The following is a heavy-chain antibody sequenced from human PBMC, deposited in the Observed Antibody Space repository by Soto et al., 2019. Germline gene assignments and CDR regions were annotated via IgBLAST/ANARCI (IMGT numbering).Heavy chain of an antibody. CDR2: ISYDGSNE. CDR1: GFTFNTYG. V-gene: IGHV3-30*18. Sequence: PGGSLRLSCVASGFTFNTYGMRWARQAPGKGLEWVAFISYDGSNEYYADSVKGRFTISRDNSKNTVFLQMNSLRGEDTAVYYCAKSLAVAAGWFDPWGQGALVTVSS. J-gene: IGHJ5*02. CDR3: AKSLAVAAGWFDP. D-gene: IGHD6-19*01.